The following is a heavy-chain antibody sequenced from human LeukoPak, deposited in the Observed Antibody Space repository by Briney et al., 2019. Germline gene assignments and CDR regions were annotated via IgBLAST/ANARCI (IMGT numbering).Heavy chain of an antibody. CDR3: TRYNNDYFDY. CDR2: IAYDGSRA. Sequence: PGGSLRLSCAGSGFTFGGYGMHWFRQTPGKGLEWVAVIAYDGSRAFYADSVKGRFAISRDNSKNTMSVTMDDLRAEDTPVYYCTRYNNDYFDYGGQGTLVTVSS. CDR1: GFTFGGYG. V-gene: IGHV3-33*01. D-gene: IGHD1-14*01. J-gene: IGHJ4*02.